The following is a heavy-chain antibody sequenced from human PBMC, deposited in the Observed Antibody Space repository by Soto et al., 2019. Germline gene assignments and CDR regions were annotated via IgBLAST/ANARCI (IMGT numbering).Heavy chain of an antibody. Sequence: SETLSLTCTVSGGSFKSGSYAWSWIRQPPGKGLEWIGYVYHTGRTSYNPSLKSRVSISMDTSKNQFSLNLDSVTAADTAVYYCARGGIAARPNLSFDYWGQGTLVTVSS. J-gene: IGHJ4*02. CDR3: ARGGIAARPNLSFDY. V-gene: IGHV4-61*01. CDR2: VYHTGRT. D-gene: IGHD6-6*01. CDR1: GGSFKSGSYA.